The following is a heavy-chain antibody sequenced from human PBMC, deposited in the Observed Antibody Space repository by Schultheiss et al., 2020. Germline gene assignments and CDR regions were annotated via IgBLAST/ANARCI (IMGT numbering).Heavy chain of an antibody. CDR3: ARGRYSSSQTLNYFDY. CDR1: GGSISSGGYY. J-gene: IGHJ4*02. CDR2: IYYSGST. Sequence: SETLSLTCTVSGGSISSGGYYWSWIRQHPGKGLEWIGYIYYSGSTYYNPSLKSRVTISVDTSKNQFSLKLSSVTAADTAVYYCARGRYSSSQTLNYFDYWGQGTLVTVSS. D-gene: IGHD6-13*01. V-gene: IGHV4-31*03.